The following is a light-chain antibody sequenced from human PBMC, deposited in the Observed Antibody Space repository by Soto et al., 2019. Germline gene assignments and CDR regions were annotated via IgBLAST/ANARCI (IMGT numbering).Light chain of an antibody. V-gene: IGLV9-49*01. CDR2: VGTGGIVG. CDR3: GADHGSGSDLVVV. Sequence: QPVLTQPPSASASLGASVTLTCTLSSGFNDYKVDWYQQRPGEGPRFVMRVGTGGIVGSRGEGIPDRFSVLGSGLNRYLNIKDIQEEDESDYHCGADHGSGSDLVVVFGGGTKLTVL. J-gene: IGLJ2*01. CDR1: SGFNDYK.